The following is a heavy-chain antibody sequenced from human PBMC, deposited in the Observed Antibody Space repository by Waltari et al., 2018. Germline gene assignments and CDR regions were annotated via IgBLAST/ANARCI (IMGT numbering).Heavy chain of an antibody. CDR1: GYSISSGYY. D-gene: IGHD5-12*01. Sequence: QVQLQESGPGLVKPSETLSLTCAVSGYSISSGYYWGWIRQPPGKGLEWIGSIYHSGSTYYNPSLKSRVTISVDTSKNQFSLKLSSVTAADTAVYYCARDQRDGYNQPLFDYWGQGTLVIVSS. J-gene: IGHJ4*02. CDR2: IYHSGST. CDR3: ARDQRDGYNQPLFDY. V-gene: IGHV4-38-2*02.